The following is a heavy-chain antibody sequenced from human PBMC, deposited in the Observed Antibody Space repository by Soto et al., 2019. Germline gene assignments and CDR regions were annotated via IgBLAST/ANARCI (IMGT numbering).Heavy chain of an antibody. CDR3: ARGPTSRDYYYYYMDV. Sequence: ESLKISCKGSGYSFTSYWIGWVRQMPGKGLEWMGIIYSGDSDTRYSPSFQGQVTISADKSISTAYLQWSSLKASDTAMYYCARGPTSRDYYYYYMDVWGKGTTVTVSS. V-gene: IGHV5-51*01. CDR2: IYSGDSDT. J-gene: IGHJ6*03. D-gene: IGHD2-2*01. CDR1: GYSFTSYW.